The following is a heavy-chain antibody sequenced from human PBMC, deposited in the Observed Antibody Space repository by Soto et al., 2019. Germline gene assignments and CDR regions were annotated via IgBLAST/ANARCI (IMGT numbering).Heavy chain of an antibody. CDR2: INPIVSMS. J-gene: IGHJ4*02. CDR3: AASYGSGYRAFDY. CDR1: GDTFSFYT. Sequence: QVQLVQSGTEVKKPGSSVKVSCKASGDTFSFYTINWVRQAPGLGLEWVGRINPIVSMSNYAQKFQGRVSMTADKSRSTAYMELRSLRSDDTGMYFCAASYGSGYRAFDYWGQGALVIVSS. V-gene: IGHV1-69*02. D-gene: IGHD3-10*01.